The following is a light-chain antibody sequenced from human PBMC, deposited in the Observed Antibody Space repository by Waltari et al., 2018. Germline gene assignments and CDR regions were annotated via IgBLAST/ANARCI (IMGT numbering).Light chain of an antibody. CDR3: QKYESLPAT. V-gene: IGKV3-20*01. J-gene: IGKJ1*01. CDR2: GAS. CDR1: QSVGRS. Sequence: EIVLTQSPGTLSLSPRERATLSCRASQSVGRSLAWYQQKPGQAPRLLIYGASNRATGIPDRFSGSGCATDFSLTISRLEPEDFAVYYCQKYESLPATFGQGTKVEIK.